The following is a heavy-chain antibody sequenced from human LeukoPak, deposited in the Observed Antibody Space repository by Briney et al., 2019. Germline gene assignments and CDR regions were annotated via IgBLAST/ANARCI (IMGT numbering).Heavy chain of an antibody. Sequence: PSETLSLTCAVYGGSFSGYYWSWIRQPPGKGLEWIGEINHSGSTNYNPSLKSRVTISVDTSKNQFSLKLSSVTAADTAVYYCARTVGGMLASDGGLYYFDYWGQGTLVTVSS. J-gene: IGHJ4*02. CDR1: GGSFSGYY. D-gene: IGHD1-26*01. CDR3: ARTVGGMLASDGGLYYFDY. CDR2: INHSGST. V-gene: IGHV4-34*01.